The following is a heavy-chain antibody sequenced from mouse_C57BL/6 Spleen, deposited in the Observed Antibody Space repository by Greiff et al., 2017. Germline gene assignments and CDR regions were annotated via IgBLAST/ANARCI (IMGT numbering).Heavy chain of an antibody. Sequence: EVKVEESGGGLVKPGGSLKLSCAASGFTFSSYAMSWVRQTPEKRLEWVATISDGGSYTYYPDNVKGRFTISRDNAKNNLYLQMSHLKSEDTAMYYCARDRGFYPRYFDVWGTGTTVTVSS. CDR2: ISDGGSYT. V-gene: IGHV5-4*01. CDR1: GFTFSSYA. J-gene: IGHJ1*03. CDR3: ARDRGFYPRYFDV. D-gene: IGHD1-1*01.